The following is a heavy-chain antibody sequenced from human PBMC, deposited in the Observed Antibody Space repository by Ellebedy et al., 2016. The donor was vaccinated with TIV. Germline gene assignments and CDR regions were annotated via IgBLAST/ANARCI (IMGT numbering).Heavy chain of an antibody. J-gene: IGHJ4*02. CDR1: GFTFSLNW. CDR3: ARVRSGAADY. CDR2: IKEDGSEE. V-gene: IGHV3-7*03. D-gene: IGHD2-15*01. Sequence: GESLKISCAASGFTFSLNWMYWVRQAPGKGLEWVANIKEDGSEEYYVDSVKGRFTISRDNAKNSLYLQMNSLKTEDTAVYYCARVRSGAADYWGQGTLVTVSS.